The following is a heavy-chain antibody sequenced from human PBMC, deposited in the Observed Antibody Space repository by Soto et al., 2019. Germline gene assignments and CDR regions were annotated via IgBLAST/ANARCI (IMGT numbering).Heavy chain of an antibody. J-gene: IGHJ5*02. CDR1: GYTFTSYG. Sequence: ASVKVSCKASGYTFTSYGISWVRQAPGQGLEWMGWISAYNGNTNYAQKLQGRVTMTTDTSTSTAYMELRSLRSDDTAVYYCARVYPSSSWPTPDSLTNWFDPWGQGTLVTVSS. CDR2: ISAYNGNT. V-gene: IGHV1-18*04. CDR3: ARVYPSSSWPTPDSLTNWFDP. D-gene: IGHD6-13*01.